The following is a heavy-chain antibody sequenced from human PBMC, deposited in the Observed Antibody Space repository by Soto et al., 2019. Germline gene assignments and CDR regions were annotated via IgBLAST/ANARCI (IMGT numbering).Heavy chain of an antibody. Sequence: PSETLSLTCTVSGDSIIIGGYSWSWIRQPPGNGLEWVGCIYHDGSTYYNPSLKSRVTISVDRSQNQCSLRLNSVTAADTAVYFCASSKYDVVAGSVWFDPWGQGTLVTVSS. D-gene: IGHD2-21*01. J-gene: IGHJ5*02. CDR3: ASSKYDVVAGSVWFDP. CDR1: GDSIIIGGYS. CDR2: IYHDGST. V-gene: IGHV4-30-2*01.